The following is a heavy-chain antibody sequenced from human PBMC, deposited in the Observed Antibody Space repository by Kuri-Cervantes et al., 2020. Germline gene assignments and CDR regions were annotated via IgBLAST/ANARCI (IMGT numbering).Heavy chain of an antibody. V-gene: IGHV1-8*01. CDR1: GYTFTSYD. J-gene: IGHJ4*02. D-gene: IGHD2-15*01. CDR2: MNPNSGNT. CDR3: AKGTLEFCSGGSCYPVDY. Sequence: ASVKVSCKASGYTFTSYDINWVRQATGQGLEWMGWMNPNSGNTGYAQKFQGRVTMTRNTSISTAYMEMSSLRSEDTAVYYCAKGTLEFCSGGSCYPVDYWGQGTLVTVSS.